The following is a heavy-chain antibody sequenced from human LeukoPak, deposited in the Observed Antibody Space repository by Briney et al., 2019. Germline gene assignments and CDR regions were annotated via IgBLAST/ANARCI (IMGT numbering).Heavy chain of an antibody. CDR3: ARDRSRVSSSGHFDY. Sequence: ASVKVSCKASGYTFTGYYMHWVRQAPGQGREWMGWINPNSGGTNYAQKFQGRVTMTRDTSISTAYMELSRLRSGDTAVYYCARDRSRVSSSGHFDYWGQGTLVTVSS. CDR1: GYTFTGYY. D-gene: IGHD6-13*01. V-gene: IGHV1-2*02. CDR2: INPNSGGT. J-gene: IGHJ4*02.